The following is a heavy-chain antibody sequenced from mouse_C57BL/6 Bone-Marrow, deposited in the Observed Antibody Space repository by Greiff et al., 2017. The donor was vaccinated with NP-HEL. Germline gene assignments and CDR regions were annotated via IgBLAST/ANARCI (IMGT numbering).Heavy chain of an antibody. CDR3: ARDSSGSYYFDY. CDR2: INPGSGGT. CDR1: GYAFTNYL. D-gene: IGHD3-2*02. V-gene: IGHV1-54*01. Sequence: QVQLKESGAELVRPGTSVKVSCKASGYAFTNYLIEWVKQRPGQGLEWIGVINPGSGGTNYNEKFKGKATLTADKSSSTAYMQLSSLTSEDSAVYFWARDSSGSYYFDYWGQGTTLTVSS. J-gene: IGHJ2*01.